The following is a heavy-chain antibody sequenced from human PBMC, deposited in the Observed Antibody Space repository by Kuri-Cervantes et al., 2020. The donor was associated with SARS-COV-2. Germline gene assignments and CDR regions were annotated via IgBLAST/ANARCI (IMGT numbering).Heavy chain of an antibody. CDR1: GYTFTSYA. CDR2: INAGNGNA. Sequence: ASVKVSCKASGYTFTSYAMHWVRQAPGQRLEWMGWINAGNGNAKYSQKFQGRVTITRDTSASTAYMELSSLRSDDTAVYYCARVFLTMVRGVIIIQHYGMDVWGQGTTVTVSS. V-gene: IGHV1-3*01. J-gene: IGHJ6*02. CDR3: ARVFLTMVRGVIIIQHYGMDV. D-gene: IGHD3-10*01.